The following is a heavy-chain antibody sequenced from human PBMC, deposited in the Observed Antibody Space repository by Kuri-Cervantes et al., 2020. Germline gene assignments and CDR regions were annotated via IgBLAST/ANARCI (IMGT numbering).Heavy chain of an antibody. CDR3: ARARGGDKTKRYFDL. CDR1: GGSVSSGSHY. CDR2: IYYSGST. D-gene: IGHD2-21*02. V-gene: IGHV4-61*01. J-gene: IGHJ2*01. Sequence: SETLSLTCTVSGGSVSSGSHYWSWIRQSPGKGLEWIGYIYYSGSTNYNPSLKSRVTISVDTSKNQFSLKLSSVTAADTAVYYCARARGGDKTKRYFDLWGRGTLVTVSS.